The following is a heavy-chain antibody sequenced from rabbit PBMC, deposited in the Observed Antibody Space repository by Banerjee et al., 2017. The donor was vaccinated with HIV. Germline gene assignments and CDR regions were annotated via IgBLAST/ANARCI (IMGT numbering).Heavy chain of an antibody. J-gene: IGHJ4*01. Sequence: QERLGESGGGPGQPERSLTLTCKVSGVDFNSNHWICWVRQAPGKGPEWIACIYTGSSGTTYYANWAKGRFTISKTSSTTVTLQMTSLTAADTATYFCARDPLAYAGSNYWPYYFDLWGQGTLVTVS. CDR3: ARDPLAYAGSNYWPYYFDL. D-gene: IGHD8-1*01. V-gene: IGHV1S45*01. CDR2: IYTGSSGTT. CDR1: GVDFNSNHW.